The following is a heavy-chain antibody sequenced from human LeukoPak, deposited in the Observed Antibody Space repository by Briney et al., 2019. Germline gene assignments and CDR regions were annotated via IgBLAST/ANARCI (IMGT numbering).Heavy chain of an antibody. D-gene: IGHD3-22*01. CDR2: ITSSATT. CDR3: ARDQGTPYDSSGYYSFDY. J-gene: IGHJ4*02. CDR1: EFTFSRYW. Sequence: GGSLRLSCAASEFTFSRYWMHWVRQAPGKGLEWVSYITSSATTYYADSVKGRFTISRDNAKTSLYLQMNSLRAEDTAVYYCARDQGTPYDSSGYYSFDYWGQGTLVTVSS. V-gene: IGHV3-69-1*01.